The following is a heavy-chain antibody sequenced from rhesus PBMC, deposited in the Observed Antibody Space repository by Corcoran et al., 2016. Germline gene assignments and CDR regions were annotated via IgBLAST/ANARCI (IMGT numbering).Heavy chain of an antibody. CDR2: INPKTGGI. J-gene: IGHJ4*01. Sequence: QVQLVQSGAEVKKPGSSVKVSCKASGYTFTDSYMHWVRQAPGQGLEWMGEINPKTGGITHAQKFQGRVNMTRDTSTSTAYMELSSMRSEDTAVYYCARDLDYWGQGVLVTVFS. CDR3: ARDLDY. V-gene: IGHV1-138*01. CDR1: GYTFTDSY.